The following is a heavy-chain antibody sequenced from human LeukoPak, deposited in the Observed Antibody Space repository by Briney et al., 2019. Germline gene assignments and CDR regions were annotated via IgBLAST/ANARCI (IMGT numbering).Heavy chain of an antibody. D-gene: IGHD3-10*01. V-gene: IGHV3-21*04. CDR3: ARGFGYYGSGSFFDY. CDR2: ISGSGGST. J-gene: IGHJ4*02. Sequence: GGSLRPSCAASGFTFSSYWMHWVRQAPGKGLEWVSAISGSGGSTYYADSVKGRFTISRDNAKNSLYLQMNSLRAEDTALYYCARGFGYYGSGSFFDYWGQGTLVTVSS. CDR1: GFTFSSYW.